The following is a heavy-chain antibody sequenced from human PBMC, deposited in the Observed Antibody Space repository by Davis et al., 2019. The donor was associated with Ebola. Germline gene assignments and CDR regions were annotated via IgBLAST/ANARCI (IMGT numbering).Heavy chain of an antibody. J-gene: IGHJ6*02. CDR1: GFTFSSYS. V-gene: IGHV3-48*04. D-gene: IGHD6-19*01. CDR2: ISSSGSTI. Sequence: GESLKISCAASGFTFSSYSMNWVRQAPGKGLEWVSYISSSGSTIYYADSVKGRFTISRDNTKNSLYLQMNSLRAEDTAVYYCARQWLDGYGMDVWGQGTTVTVSS. CDR3: ARQWLDGYGMDV.